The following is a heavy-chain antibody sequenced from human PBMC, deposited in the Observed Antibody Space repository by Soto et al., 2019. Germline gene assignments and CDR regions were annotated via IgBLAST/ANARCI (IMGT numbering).Heavy chain of an antibody. Sequence: EVQLLESGGGLVQPGGSLRLSCAASGFTFSSYAMNWVRQAPGKGLEWVSTISASGGSTYYADSVKGRFTISRDNSKNTLYMQMNSLRAEDTAVYYCAKDHNSLDYGMDVWGQGTTVTVSS. CDR3: AKDHNSLDYGMDV. CDR2: ISASGGST. D-gene: IGHD1-1*01. CDR1: GFTFSSYA. V-gene: IGHV3-23*01. J-gene: IGHJ6*02.